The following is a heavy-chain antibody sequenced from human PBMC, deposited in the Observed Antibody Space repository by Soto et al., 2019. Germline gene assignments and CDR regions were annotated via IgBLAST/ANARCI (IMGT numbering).Heavy chain of an antibody. J-gene: IGHJ5*02. CDR3: ARKEGFNWNYAWFDP. CDR2: ISYSGGST. Sequence: GGSLRLSCAASGFTFSSYAMSWVRQAPGKGLEWVSAISYSGGSTYYADSVKGRFTISRDNSKNTLYLQMNSLRAEDTAVYYCARKEGFNWNYAWFDPWGQGTLVT. CDR1: GFTFSSYA. V-gene: IGHV3-23*01. D-gene: IGHD1-7*01.